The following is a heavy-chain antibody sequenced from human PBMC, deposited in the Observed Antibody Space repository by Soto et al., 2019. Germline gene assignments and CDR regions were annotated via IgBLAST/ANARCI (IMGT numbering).Heavy chain of an antibody. CDR2: INHSGST. CDR3: ASLRITGTTLWFDP. Sequence: QVQLQQWGAGLLKPSETLSLTCAVYGGSFSGYYWSWIRQPPGKGLEWIGEINHSGSTNYNPSLKSRVTISVDASKNQFSLKLSSVTAAGTAVYYCASLRITGTTLWFDPWGQGTLVTVSS. V-gene: IGHV4-34*01. CDR1: GGSFSGYY. J-gene: IGHJ5*02. D-gene: IGHD1-7*01.